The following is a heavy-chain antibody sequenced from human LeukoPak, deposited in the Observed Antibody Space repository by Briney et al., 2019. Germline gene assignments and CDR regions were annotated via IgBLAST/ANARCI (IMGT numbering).Heavy chain of an antibody. CDR3: ARLYYDFWSGYYTGARGWFDP. J-gene: IGHJ5*02. V-gene: IGHV1-8*01. D-gene: IGHD3-3*01. Sequence: ASVTVSCKASGYTFTSYDINWVRQATGQGLEWMGWMNPNSGNTGYAQKFQGRVTMTRNTSISTAYMELSSLRSEDTAVYYCARLYYDFWSGYYTGARGWFDPWGQGTLVTVSS. CDR1: GYTFTSYD. CDR2: MNPNSGNT.